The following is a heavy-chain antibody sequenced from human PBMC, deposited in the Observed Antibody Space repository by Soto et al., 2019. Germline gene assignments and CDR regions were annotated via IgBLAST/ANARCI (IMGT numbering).Heavy chain of an antibody. D-gene: IGHD3-9*01. J-gene: IGHJ3*02. CDR2: INWNGGST. Sequence: GGSLILSCAASGFTFDDCGMSWVRPAPGKGLEWVSGINWNGGSTGYADSVKGRFTISRDNAKNSLYLQMNSLRAEDTALYYCAREGYYDILTVYAFDIWGQGTMVTVSS. V-gene: IGHV3-20*04. CDR1: GFTFDDCG. CDR3: AREGYYDILTVYAFDI.